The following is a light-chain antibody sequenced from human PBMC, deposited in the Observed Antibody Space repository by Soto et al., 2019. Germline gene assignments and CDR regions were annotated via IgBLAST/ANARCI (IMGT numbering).Light chain of an antibody. Sequence: QSALTQPASVSGSPGQSITISCTGTSSDGGGYNYVSWYQQHPGKAPKLMIYDVSNRPSGVSNRFSGSKSGNTASLTISGLQAEDEADYYCSSYTRSSFYVFGTGTKLTVL. CDR1: SSDGGGYNY. CDR3: SSYTRSSFYV. J-gene: IGLJ1*01. CDR2: DVS. V-gene: IGLV2-14*01.